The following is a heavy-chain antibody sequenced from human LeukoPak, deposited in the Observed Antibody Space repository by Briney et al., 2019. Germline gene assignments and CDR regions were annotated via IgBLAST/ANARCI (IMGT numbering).Heavy chain of an antibody. Sequence: PSETLSLTCTVSGGSISSSSYYWGWIRQPPGKGLEWIGSIYYSGSTYYNPSLKSRVTISVDTSKNQFSLKLSSVTAADTAVYYCARGLSRLPSGGYWGQGTLVTVSS. CDR3: ARGLSRLPSGGY. D-gene: IGHD5-12*01. CDR2: IYYSGST. J-gene: IGHJ4*02. V-gene: IGHV4-39*01. CDR1: GGSISSSSYY.